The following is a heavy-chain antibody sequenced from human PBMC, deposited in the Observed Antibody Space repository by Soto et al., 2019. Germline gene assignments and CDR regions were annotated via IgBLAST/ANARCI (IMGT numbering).Heavy chain of an antibody. CDR1: GGTFSSYA. D-gene: IGHD6-6*01. J-gene: IGHJ6*02. CDR2: IIPIFGTA. Sequence: QVQLVQSGAEVKKPGSSVKVSCKASGGTFSSYAISWVRQAPGQGLEWMGGIIPIFGTANYAQKFQGRVTITADKSTSTAYMELSGLRSEDTAVYYCATYQAAPSPYYYYGMDVWGQGTTVTVSS. V-gene: IGHV1-69*06. CDR3: ATYQAAPSPYYYYGMDV.